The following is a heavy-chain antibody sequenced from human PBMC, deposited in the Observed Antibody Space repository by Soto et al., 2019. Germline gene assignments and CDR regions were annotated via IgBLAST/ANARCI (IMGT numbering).Heavy chain of an antibody. D-gene: IGHD3-16*02. CDR2: IKQDESEK. CDR3: ARDWSAFGGVIVTPFDY. J-gene: IGHJ4*02. Sequence: PGGSLRLSCAASEFTFSGYWMSCVRQAPGKGLEWVANIKQDESEKYYVDSVKGRFTISRDNAKNSLYLQMNSLRAEDTAVYYCARDWSAFGGVIVTPFDYWGQGTLVTVSP. V-gene: IGHV3-7*01. CDR1: EFTFSGYW.